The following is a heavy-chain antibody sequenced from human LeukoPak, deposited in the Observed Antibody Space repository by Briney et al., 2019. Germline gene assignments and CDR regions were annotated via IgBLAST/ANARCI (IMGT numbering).Heavy chain of an antibody. Sequence: GGSLRLSCAASGFTFSSYAMHWVRQAPGKGLEWVAAMSGNGGSTYYADSVKGRFTISRDNSKNTLYLQMNGLRAEDTAVYYCANRNSGWYFDYWGQGTLVTVSS. CDR2: MSGNGGST. CDR3: ANRNSGWYFDY. J-gene: IGHJ4*02. D-gene: IGHD6-19*01. V-gene: IGHV3-23*01. CDR1: GFTFSSYA.